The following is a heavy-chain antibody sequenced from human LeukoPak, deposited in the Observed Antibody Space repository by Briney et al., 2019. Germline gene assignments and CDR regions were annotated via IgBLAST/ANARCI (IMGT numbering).Heavy chain of an antibody. Sequence: GGSLRLSCAASGFTFSNYAMSWVRQAPGKGLEWVSSLNGRGDSSYYADSVKGRFTISRDNSKNTLYLQMHSLRVEDTAVYYCAKGPHRDYWGQGTLLTVSS. CDR2: LNGRGDSS. V-gene: IGHV3-23*01. CDR3: AKGPHRDY. CDR1: GFTFSNYA. J-gene: IGHJ4*02.